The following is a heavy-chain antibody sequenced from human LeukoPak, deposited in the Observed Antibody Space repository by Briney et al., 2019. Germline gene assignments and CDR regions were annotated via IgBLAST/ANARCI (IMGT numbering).Heavy chain of an antibody. D-gene: IGHD4-23*01. CDR1: GGTFSSYA. J-gene: IGHJ5*02. CDR2: IIPIFGTA. Sequence: GSSVKVSCKASGGTFSSYAISWVRQAPGQGLEWMGGIIPIFGTANYAQKFQGRVTITADESTSTAYMELSSLRSEDTAVYYCARGITVVPGDWFDPWGQGALVTVSS. V-gene: IGHV1-69*01. CDR3: ARGITVVPGDWFDP.